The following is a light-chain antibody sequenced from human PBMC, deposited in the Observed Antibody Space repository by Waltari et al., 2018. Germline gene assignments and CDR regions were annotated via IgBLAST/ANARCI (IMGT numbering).Light chain of an antibody. CDR3: TSYTTSGTWV. J-gene: IGLJ3*02. CDR1: SSDIGGHNY. Sequence: QSALTQPASVSAPPGQSITISCTGTSSDIGGHNYVSWSQQHPGKAPKLVIFEVTTRPSGVSTRFSGSKSGNTASLTISGLQAEDEADYYCTSYTTSGTWVFGGGTKVTVL. V-gene: IGLV2-14*01. CDR2: EVT.